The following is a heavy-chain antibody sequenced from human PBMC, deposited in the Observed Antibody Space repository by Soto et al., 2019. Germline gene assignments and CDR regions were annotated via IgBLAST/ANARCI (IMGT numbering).Heavy chain of an antibody. D-gene: IGHD6-6*01. Sequence: QVQLQESGPGLVKPSETLSLTCTVSGGSISSYYWSWIRQPAGKGLEWIGRIYTSGSTNYNPSLKSRVTMSVDTSKNQFSLKLSSVTAADTAVYYCARDLYSSSSSWFDPWGQGTLVTVSS. V-gene: IGHV4-4*07. CDR3: ARDLYSSSSSWFDP. J-gene: IGHJ5*02. CDR2: IYTSGST. CDR1: GGSISSYY.